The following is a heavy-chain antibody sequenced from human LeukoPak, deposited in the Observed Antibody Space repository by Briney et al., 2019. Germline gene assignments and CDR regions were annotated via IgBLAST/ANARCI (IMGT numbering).Heavy chain of an antibody. CDR2: MNQDGSEK. CDR3: ARHYCSGGSCYSDRPIDY. CDR1: GFTFSKYW. D-gene: IGHD2-15*01. V-gene: IGHV3-7*04. Sequence: PGGSLRLSCAASGFTFSKYWMSWVRQAPGKGLEWVASMNQDGSEKYYVDSVKGRFTISRDNAKNSLYLQMNSLRAEDTAVYYCARHYCSGGSCYSDRPIDYWGQGTLVTVSS. J-gene: IGHJ4*02.